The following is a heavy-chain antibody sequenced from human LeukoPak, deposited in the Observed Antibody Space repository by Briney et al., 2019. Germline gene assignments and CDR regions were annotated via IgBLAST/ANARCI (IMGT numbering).Heavy chain of an antibody. CDR2: LSGSGGGT. CDR3: AKRGVVIRVFLVGFHKEAYYFDS. Sequence: GGSLRLSCAVSGITLSSYGMSWVRQAPGKGLEWVAGLSGSGGGTNYADSVQGRFTISRDNPRNTLYLQMNSLRAEDTAVYFCAKRGVVIRVFLVGFHKEAYYFDSWGQGALVTVSS. CDR1: GITLSSYG. D-gene: IGHD3-10*01. J-gene: IGHJ4*02. V-gene: IGHV3-23*01.